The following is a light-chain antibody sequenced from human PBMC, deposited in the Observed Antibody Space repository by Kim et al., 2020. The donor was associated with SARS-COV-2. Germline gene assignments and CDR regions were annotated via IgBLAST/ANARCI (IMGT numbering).Light chain of an antibody. CDR1: QSLAYGDETTF. CDR2: KVS. J-gene: IGKJ3*01. Sequence: PSSISCRSRQSLAYGDETTFLYWFQQRPGQPRRRLIYKVSHGAAGAHDSFGGSGSGTDFLLKISGVAAEDVVVYYFMQATHWPFTCGAGTKVDIK. V-gene: IGKV2-30*01. CDR3: MQATHWPFT.